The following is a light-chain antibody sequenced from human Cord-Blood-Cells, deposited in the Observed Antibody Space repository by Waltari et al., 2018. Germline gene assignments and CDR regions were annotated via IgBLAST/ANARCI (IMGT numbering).Light chain of an antibody. CDR1: SIRSSY. V-gene: IGLV3-19*01. J-gene: IGLJ2*01. Sequence: SSELTQDPAVSVALGQTVRLTCQGDSIRSSYASRYQQKPGQAPVLVIYGKNNRPSGIPDRFSGSSSGNTASLTITGAQAEDEADYYCNSRDSSGNHVVFGGGTKLTVL. CDR3: NSRDSSGNHVV. CDR2: GKN.